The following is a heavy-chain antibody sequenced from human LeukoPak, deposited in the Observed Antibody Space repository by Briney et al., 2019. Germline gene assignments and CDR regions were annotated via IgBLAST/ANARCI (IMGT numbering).Heavy chain of an antibody. J-gene: IGHJ4*02. D-gene: IGHD1-26*01. CDR1: GFTFSDHY. CDR2: TRKKTNSYTT. Sequence: GGSLRLSCAASGFTFSDHYMDWVRQAPGKGLEWVGRTRKKTNSYTTEYAASVKGRFTISRDDSKNSLYLQMNSLKAEDTAVYYCTRVVLVGTTYSYFDYWGQGTLVTVSS. CDR3: TRVVLVGTTYSYFDY. V-gene: IGHV3-72*01.